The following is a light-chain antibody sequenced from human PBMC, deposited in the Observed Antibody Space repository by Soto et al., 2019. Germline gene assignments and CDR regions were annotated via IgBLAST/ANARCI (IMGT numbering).Light chain of an antibody. CDR2: DIN. J-gene: IGLJ1*01. Sequence: QSALTQPASVSGSPGQSITISCTGTNSDVGAYIYVSWYQQHPGKAPKLMVYDINNRPSGVSNRFSGSKSANTASLTISGLQADDEADYYCVSYAATNNYVFGSGTKVT. CDR3: VSYAATNNYV. CDR1: NSDVGAYIY. V-gene: IGLV2-14*03.